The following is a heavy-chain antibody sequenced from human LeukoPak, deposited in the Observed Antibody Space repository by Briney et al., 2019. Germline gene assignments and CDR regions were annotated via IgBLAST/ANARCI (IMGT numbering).Heavy chain of an antibody. D-gene: IGHD2-15*01. J-gene: IGHJ3*01. CDR2: VFHSGST. Sequence: SETLSLTCTVSGGSISRYYWSWIRRPPGKGLEWIGYVFHSGSTKYNPSLKSRVTISLDTSRKQFSLNLTSVTATDTAVYFCARHEGHCTGGNCYSNAFDVWGQGTMVTVSS. CDR1: GGSISRYY. V-gene: IGHV4-59*08. CDR3: ARHEGHCTGGNCYSNAFDV.